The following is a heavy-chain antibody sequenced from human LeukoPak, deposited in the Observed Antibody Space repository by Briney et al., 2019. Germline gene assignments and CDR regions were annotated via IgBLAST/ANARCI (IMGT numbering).Heavy chain of an antibody. CDR3: ARVLHDILDAFDI. V-gene: IGHV4-61*01. Sequence: SETLSLTCTVSGGSVSSGSYYWSWIRQPPGKGLEWIGYIYYSGSTNYNPSLKSRVTISVDTSKNQFSLKLSSVTAADTAVYYCARVLHDILDAFDIWGQGTMVTVSS. J-gene: IGHJ3*02. CDR2: IYYSGST. D-gene: IGHD3-9*01. CDR1: GGSVSSGSYY.